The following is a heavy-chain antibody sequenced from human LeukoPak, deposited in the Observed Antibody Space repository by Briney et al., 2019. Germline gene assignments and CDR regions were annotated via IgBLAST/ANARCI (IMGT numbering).Heavy chain of an antibody. D-gene: IGHD5-18*01. V-gene: IGHV1-69*13. CDR1: GGTFSSYA. J-gene: IGHJ4*02. CDR2: IIPIFGTA. Sequence: SVKVSCKASGGTFSSYAISWVRQAPGQGLEWMGGIIPIFGTANYAQKFQGRVTITADESTSTAYMELSSLRSEDTAVYYCASRRGYSYGSYYFDYWGQGTLVTVSS. CDR3: ASRRGYSYGSYYFDY.